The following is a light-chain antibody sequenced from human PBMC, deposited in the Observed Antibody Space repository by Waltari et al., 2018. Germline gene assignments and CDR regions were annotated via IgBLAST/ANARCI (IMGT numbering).Light chain of an antibody. V-gene: IGKV3-11*01. Sequence: EIVLTQSPATLSLSPGERATLSCRASQSVSSYLAWYQQKPGQAPRLLIYDASNRAPGIPAMFRASGSGTDFTLTSNSLETEDFAVYYCQQRSNWLTFGGWSKVEIK. CDR1: QSVSSY. CDR2: DAS. CDR3: QQRSNWLT. J-gene: IGKJ4*01.